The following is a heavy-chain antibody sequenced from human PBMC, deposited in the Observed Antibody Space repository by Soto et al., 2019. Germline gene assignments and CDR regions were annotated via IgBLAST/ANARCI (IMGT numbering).Heavy chain of an antibody. CDR1: GGFISSSY. V-gene: IGHV4-4*07. CDR3: ARGRGTSWGYLDY. J-gene: IGHJ4*03. CDR2: IYTSGST. Sequence: PSETLSLTCSVSGGFISSSYWSWIRQPSGKGLQWIGRIYTSGSTDYSPSLKSRVNVSLDMSENQFSLTLSSVTAADTAVYYCARGRGTSWGYLDYWGHGMLVTVSS.